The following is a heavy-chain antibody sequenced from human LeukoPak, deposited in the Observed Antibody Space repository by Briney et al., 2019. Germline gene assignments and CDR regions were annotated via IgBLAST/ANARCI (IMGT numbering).Heavy chain of an antibody. D-gene: IGHD3-22*01. CDR3: ARGYSSGYYGFDY. CDR1: GVSISSYY. V-gene: IGHV4-59*01. Sequence: SETLSLTCTVSGVSISSYYWSWIRQPPGKGLEWIGYIYYSGSTNYNPSLKSRVTISVDTSKNQFSLKLSSVTAADTAVYYCARGYSSGYYGFDYWGQGTLVTVSS. CDR2: IYYSGST. J-gene: IGHJ4*02.